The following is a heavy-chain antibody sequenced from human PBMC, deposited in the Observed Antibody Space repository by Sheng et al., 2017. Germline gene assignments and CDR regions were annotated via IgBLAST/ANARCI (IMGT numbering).Heavy chain of an antibody. Sequence: EVQLVESGGGLVQPGGSLRLSCAASGFTFSSYEMNWVRQAPGKGLEWVSYISSSGSTIYYADSVKGRFTISRDNAKNSLYLQMNSLRAEDTAVYYCAREIAVAGFIYYYYGMDVWGQGTTVTVSS. CDR3: AREIAVAGFIYYYYGMDV. J-gene: IGHJ6*02. CDR2: ISSSGSTI. D-gene: IGHD6-19*01. V-gene: IGHV3-48*03. CDR1: GFTFSSYE.